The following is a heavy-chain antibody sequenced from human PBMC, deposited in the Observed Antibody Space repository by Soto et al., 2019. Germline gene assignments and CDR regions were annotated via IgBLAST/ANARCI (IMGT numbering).Heavy chain of an antibody. Sequence: EVQLVESGGGLVKPGGSLRLSCAASGFTFSSYSMNWVRQAPGKGLEWVSSISSSSSYIYYADSVKGRFTISRDNAKNSLYLQMNSLRAEDTAVYYCARDLKRSGSFFDYWGQGTLVTVSS. CDR3: ARDLKRSGSFFDY. J-gene: IGHJ4*02. V-gene: IGHV3-21*01. D-gene: IGHD1-26*01. CDR2: ISSSSSYI. CDR1: GFTFSSYS.